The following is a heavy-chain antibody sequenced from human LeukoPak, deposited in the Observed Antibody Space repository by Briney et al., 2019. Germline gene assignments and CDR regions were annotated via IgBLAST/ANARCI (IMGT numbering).Heavy chain of an antibody. D-gene: IGHD6-13*01. Sequence: GASVKVSCKASGHTFTNYYLHWVRQAPGHGLEWMGIIDPNDAWTRYLEKFHGRLTLTRDRLTSTVYMNLDSLRSDDTAVYYCARDERTAEGARDFDFWGQGTLVTVSS. CDR3: ARDERTAEGARDFDF. V-gene: IGHV1-46*01. CDR1: GHTFTNYY. CDR2: IDPNDAWT. J-gene: IGHJ4*02.